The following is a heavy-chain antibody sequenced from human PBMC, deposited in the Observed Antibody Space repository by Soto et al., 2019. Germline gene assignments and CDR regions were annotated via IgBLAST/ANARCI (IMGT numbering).Heavy chain of an antibody. J-gene: IGHJ3*02. Sequence: SETLSLTCTVSGGAISSSSYYWGWIRQPPGKGLEWIGSIYYSGSTYYNPSLKSRVTISVDTSKNQFSLKLSSVTAADTAVYYCAREPRSSGYDAFDIWGQGTMVTVSS. CDR2: IYYSGST. CDR1: GGAISSSSYY. V-gene: IGHV4-39*02. D-gene: IGHD6-25*01. CDR3: AREPRSSGYDAFDI.